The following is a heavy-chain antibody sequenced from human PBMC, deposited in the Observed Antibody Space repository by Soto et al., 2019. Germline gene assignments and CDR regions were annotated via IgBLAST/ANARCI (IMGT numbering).Heavy chain of an antibody. CDR3: AKVTRDTAMYDYYYYYMDV. J-gene: IGHJ6*03. V-gene: IGHV3-23*01. Sequence: GGSLRLSCAASGFTFSSYAMSWVRQAPGKGLEWVSAISGSGGSTYYADSVKGRFTISRDNSKNTLYLQMNSLRAEDTAVYYCAKVTRDTAMYDYYYYYMDVWGKGTTVTVSS. D-gene: IGHD5-18*01. CDR2: ISGSGGST. CDR1: GFTFSSYA.